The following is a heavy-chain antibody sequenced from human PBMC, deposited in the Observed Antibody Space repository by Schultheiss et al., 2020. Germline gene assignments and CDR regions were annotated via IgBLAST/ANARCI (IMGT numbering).Heavy chain of an antibody. D-gene: IGHD6-13*01. V-gene: IGHV5-10-1*01. CDR1: GYSFTSYW. CDR3: ARHGGSSWSDAFDI. CDR2: IDPSDSYT. Sequence: GGSLRLSCKGSGYSFTSYWISWVRQMPGKGLEWMGRIDPSDSYTNYSPSFQGHVTISADKSISTAYLQWSSLKASDTAMYYCARHGGSSWSDAFDIWGQGTMVTVSS. J-gene: IGHJ3*02.